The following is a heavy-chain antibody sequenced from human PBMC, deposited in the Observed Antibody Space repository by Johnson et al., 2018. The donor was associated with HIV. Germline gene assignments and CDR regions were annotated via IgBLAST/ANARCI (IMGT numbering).Heavy chain of an antibody. CDR1: GFTFSTYA. Sequence: VQLVESGGGLVQPGGSLRLSCAASGFTFSTYAMSWIRQAPGKGLGWVSYISSSGSTIYYADSVKGRFTISRDNAKNSLYLQMNSLRAEDTAVYYCAREWGIAARRGGAFDIWGQGTMVTVSS. CDR2: ISSSGSTI. D-gene: IGHD6-6*01. V-gene: IGHV3-48*04. J-gene: IGHJ3*02. CDR3: AREWGIAARRGGAFDI.